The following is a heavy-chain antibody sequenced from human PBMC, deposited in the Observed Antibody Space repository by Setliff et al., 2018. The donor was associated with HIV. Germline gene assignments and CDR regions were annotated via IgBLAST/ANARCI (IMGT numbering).Heavy chain of an antibody. Sequence: ASVKVSCKASGYTFTNYYMHWVRQAPGQGLEWTGMINPRGGSTNYAQMFQGRVTMTRDTSTSTVYMELSSLRSEDTAVYYCARDPIRAVGVDFWSATNNWFGPWGQGTLVTVSS. CDR3: ARDPIRAVGVDFWSATNNWFGP. J-gene: IGHJ5*02. D-gene: IGHD3-3*01. V-gene: IGHV1-46*01. CDR1: GYTFTNYY. CDR2: INPRGGST.